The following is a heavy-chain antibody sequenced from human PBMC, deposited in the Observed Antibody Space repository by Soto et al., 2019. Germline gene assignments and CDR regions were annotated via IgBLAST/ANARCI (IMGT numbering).Heavy chain of an antibody. V-gene: IGHV3-23*01. CDR2: ISGSGGST. Sequence: EVQLLESGGGLVQPGGSLRLSCAASGFTFSSYAMSWVRQAPGKGLEWVSAISGSGGSTYYADSVKGRFTISRDNSKNTLYLQMNSLRAEDTAVYYCAKAGGDRYNGSYLLYWYFDLWGRGTLVTVSS. CDR1: GFTFSSYA. D-gene: IGHD1-26*01. J-gene: IGHJ2*01. CDR3: AKAGGDRYNGSYLLYWYFDL.